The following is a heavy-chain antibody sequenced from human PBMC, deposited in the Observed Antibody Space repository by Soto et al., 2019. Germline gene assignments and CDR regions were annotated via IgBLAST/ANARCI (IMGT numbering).Heavy chain of an antibody. CDR3: ATPRTVPYYYYYGMDV. CDR2: INPNSGGT. CDR1: GYTFTGYY. D-gene: IGHD2-21*02. Sequence: GASVKVSCKASGYTFTGYYMHWVRQAPGQGLEWMGWINPNSGGTNYAQKFQGRVTMTRDTSISTAYMELSRLRSDDTAVYYCATPRTVPYYYYYGMDVWGQGTTVTVSS. J-gene: IGHJ6*02. V-gene: IGHV1-2*02.